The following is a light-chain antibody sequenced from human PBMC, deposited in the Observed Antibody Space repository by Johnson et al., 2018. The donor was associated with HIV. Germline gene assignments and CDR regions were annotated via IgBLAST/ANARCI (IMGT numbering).Light chain of an antibody. V-gene: IGLV1-51*01. CDR2: DNN. J-gene: IGLJ1*01. Sequence: QSVLTQPPSVSAAPGQKVTISCSGSSSNIGNNRVSWYQQLPGTAPKLLIYDNNKRPSGIPDRFSGSKSGTSATLAITGLQTGDEADYYCGTWDNSLSAYVFGTGTKVTVL. CDR1: SSNIGNNR. CDR3: GTWDNSLSAYV.